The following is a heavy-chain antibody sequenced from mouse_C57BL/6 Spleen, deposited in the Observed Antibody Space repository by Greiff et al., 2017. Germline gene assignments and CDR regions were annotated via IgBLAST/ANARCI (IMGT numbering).Heavy chain of an antibody. D-gene: IGHD2-1*01. V-gene: IGHV1-82*01. Sequence: QVHVKQSGPELVKPGASVKISCKASGYAFSSSWMNWVKQRPGKGLEWIGRIYPGDGDTNYNGKFKGKATLTADKSSSTAYMQLSSLTSEDSAVYFCAREVYYGNYEGWYFDVWGTGTTVTVSS. J-gene: IGHJ1*03. CDR2: IYPGDGDT. CDR1: GYAFSSSW. CDR3: AREVYYGNYEGWYFDV.